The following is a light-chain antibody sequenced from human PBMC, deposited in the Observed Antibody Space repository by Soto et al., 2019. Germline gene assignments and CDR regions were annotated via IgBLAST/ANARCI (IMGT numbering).Light chain of an antibody. CDR3: QQRINWPLT. CDR2: DVS. CDR1: QSVTTF. J-gene: IGKJ4*01. Sequence: IVLTQSPFTLSLSPGERATLSCRASQSVTTFLAWYQLKPGQAPRLLIYDVSNRATGIPARFSGSGSGTDFTLTISSLEPEDFAVYYCQQRINWPLTFGGGTKVEIK. V-gene: IGKV3-11*01.